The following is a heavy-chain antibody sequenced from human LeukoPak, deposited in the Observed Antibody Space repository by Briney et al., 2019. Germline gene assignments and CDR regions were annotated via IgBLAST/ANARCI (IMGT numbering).Heavy chain of an antibody. J-gene: IGHJ4*02. CDR1: GFTFSSYW. V-gene: IGHV3-74*01. CDR3: ARGPNWGFAGNPDY. D-gene: IGHD7-27*01. CDR2: INSDGSST. Sequence: AGGSLRLSCAASGFTFSSYWMHWVRHAPGKGLVWVSRINSDGSSTSYADSVKGRFTISRDNAKNTLYLQMNSLRAEDTAVYYCARGPNWGFAGNPDYWGQGTLVTVSS.